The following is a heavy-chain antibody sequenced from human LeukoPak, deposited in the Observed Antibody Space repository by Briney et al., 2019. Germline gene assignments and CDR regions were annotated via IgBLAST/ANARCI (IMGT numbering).Heavy chain of an antibody. J-gene: IGHJ6*02. V-gene: IGHV1-69*04. Sequence: SVKVSCTASGYTFTSYGISWVRQAPGQGLEWMGRIIPILGIANYAQKFQGRVTITADKSTSTAYMELSSLRSEDTAVYYCASRNPRRYYYYYGMDVWGQGTTVTVSS. CDR1: GYTFTSYG. CDR3: ASRNPRRYYYYYGMDV. CDR2: IIPILGIA.